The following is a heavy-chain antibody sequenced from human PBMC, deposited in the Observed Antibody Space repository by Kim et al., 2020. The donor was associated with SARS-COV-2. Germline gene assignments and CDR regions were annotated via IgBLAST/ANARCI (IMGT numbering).Heavy chain of an antibody. CDR2: INGGNGNT. CDR1: GYTFTTFA. V-gene: IGHV1-3*01. J-gene: IGHJ4*02. Sequence: ASVKVSCKASGYTFTTFALYWVRRAPGQRLEWMGWINGGNGNTRYSQKFQARVSITRDTSATTAYLVLGGLRSEDTAIYYCAREPVAGSFDYWGRGTLVTVSS. CDR3: AREPVAGSFDY. D-gene: IGHD6-19*01.